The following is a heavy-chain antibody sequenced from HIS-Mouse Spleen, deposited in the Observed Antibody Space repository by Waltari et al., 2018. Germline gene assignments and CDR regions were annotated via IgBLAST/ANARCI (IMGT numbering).Heavy chain of an antibody. CDR2: IYSGGST. CDR1: GFTVSRHF. J-gene: IGHJ4*02. V-gene: IGHV3-66*01. Sequence: EVQLVESGGGLVQPGGFLRLSCAASGFTVSRHFCSGVRQAPGKGLEWVSVIYSGGSTYYADSVKGRFTISRDNSKNTLYLQMNSLRAEDTAVYYCARDIKAAACWGQGTLVTVSS. D-gene: IGHD6-13*01. CDR3: ARDIKAAAC.